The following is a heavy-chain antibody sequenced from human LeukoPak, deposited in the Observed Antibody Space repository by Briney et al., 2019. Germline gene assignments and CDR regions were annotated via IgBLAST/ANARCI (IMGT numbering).Heavy chain of an antibody. CDR2: INPNSGGT. J-gene: IGHJ4*02. Sequence: ASVKVSCKAAGYTFTGYYMHWGRQGPGQGLEGMGWINPNSGGTNYAQKFQGRVTMTRDTSISTAYMELSRLRSDDTAVYYCARERYDYVSGSSPQSYWGQGSLVTVSS. CDR1: GYTFTGYY. D-gene: IGHD3-16*01. V-gene: IGHV1-2*02. CDR3: ARERYDYVSGSSPQSY.